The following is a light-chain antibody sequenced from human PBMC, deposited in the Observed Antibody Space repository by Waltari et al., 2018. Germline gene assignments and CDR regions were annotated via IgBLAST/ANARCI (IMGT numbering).Light chain of an antibody. CDR2: DAS. CDR1: QNISTF. V-gene: IGKV3-20*01. Sequence: DIFLTQSPGTLSLSPGEGATLSCRSSQNISTFLAWYQQKPGQAPRLLIYDASTRATGIPDRFSGSGSGTDFSLTISRLEPEDVAVYYCQKYGTLPATFGQGTKVEIK. J-gene: IGKJ1*01. CDR3: QKYGTLPAT.